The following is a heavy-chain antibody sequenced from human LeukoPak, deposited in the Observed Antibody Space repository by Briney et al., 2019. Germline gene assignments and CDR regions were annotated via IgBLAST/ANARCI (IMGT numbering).Heavy chain of an antibody. CDR2: IYYSGST. CDR3: ARDREYLFDY. V-gene: IGHV4-4*02. D-gene: IGHD2-2*02. Sequence: GSPRLSCAASGFTVSRNYMNWVRQAPGKGLEWIGSIYYSGSTYYNPSLKSRVTISVDTSKNQFSLKLSSVTAADTAVYYCARDREYLFDYWGQGTLVTVSS. J-gene: IGHJ4*02. CDR1: GFTVSRNY.